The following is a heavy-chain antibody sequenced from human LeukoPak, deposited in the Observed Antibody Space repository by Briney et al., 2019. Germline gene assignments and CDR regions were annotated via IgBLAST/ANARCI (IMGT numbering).Heavy chain of an antibody. V-gene: IGHV1-69*05. D-gene: IGHD6-19*01. J-gene: IGHJ5*01. CDR3: ARAPSYSSNWYDY. CDR1: GGTFRSYA. CDR2: IIPIFGTA. Sequence: ASVKVSCKASGGTFRSYAISWVRQAPGQGLEWMGRIIPIFGTAKYAQKFQGRVTITTEESTSTAYVELSSLTSEDTAVYYCARAPSYSSNWYDYWGRGTLVTVSS.